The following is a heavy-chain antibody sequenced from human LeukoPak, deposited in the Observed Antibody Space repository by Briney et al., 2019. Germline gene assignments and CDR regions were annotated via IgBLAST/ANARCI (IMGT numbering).Heavy chain of an antibody. V-gene: IGHV4-39*01. D-gene: IGHD3-3*01. CDR3: ARRLRFLEWFDAFDI. J-gene: IGHJ3*02. CDR2: IYYSGST. CDR1: GGSISSSSYY. Sequence: PSETLSLTCTVSGGSISSSSYYWGWIRQPPGKGLEWIGSIYYSGSTYYNPSLKSRVTISVDTSKNQFSLKLSSVTAADTAVYYCARRLRFLEWFDAFDIWGQGTMVTASS.